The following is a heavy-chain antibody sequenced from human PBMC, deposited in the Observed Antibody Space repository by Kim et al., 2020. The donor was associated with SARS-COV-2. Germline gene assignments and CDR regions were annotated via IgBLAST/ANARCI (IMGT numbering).Heavy chain of an antibody. CDR2: INHSGST. J-gene: IGHJ4*02. V-gene: IGHV4-34*01. Sequence: SETLSLTCAVYGGSFSGYYWSWIRQPPGKGLEWIGEINHSGSTNYNPSLKSRVTISVDTSKNQFSLKLSSVTAADTAVYYCARGPRGYGSGSYAYWGQGTLVTVSS. CDR3: ARGPRGYGSGSYAY. CDR1: GGSFSGYY. D-gene: IGHD3-10*01.